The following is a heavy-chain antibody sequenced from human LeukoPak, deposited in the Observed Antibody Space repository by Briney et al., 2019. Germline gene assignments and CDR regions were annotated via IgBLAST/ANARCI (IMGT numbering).Heavy chain of an antibody. CDR3: AKRREGYCSSNSCYTDYYFDY. V-gene: IGHV3-9*01. CDR2: ITWRSGTI. CDR1: GFTFDDCA. D-gene: IGHD2-2*02. Sequence: GGSLRLSCAASGFTFDDCAMHWVRQALGKGLEWVSGITWRSGTIGYADFVKGRFTISRDNAKNSLYLQMNSLRAEDTAVYYCAKRREGYCSSNSCYTDYYFDYWGQGTLVTVSS. J-gene: IGHJ4*02.